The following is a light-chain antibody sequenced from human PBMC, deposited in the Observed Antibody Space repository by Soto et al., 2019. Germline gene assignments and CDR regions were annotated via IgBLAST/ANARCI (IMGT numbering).Light chain of an antibody. CDR3: QELNSYPRT. Sequence: QLTQSPSFLSASVGDRVTITCRASQDISTYLAWYQQKPGKAPQNLIYRASTLQTGVPSRFSGSGSGTEFTLTLRSLQPEDFATYYCQELNSYPRTFGQGTKVEIK. V-gene: IGKV1-9*01. CDR2: RAS. J-gene: IGKJ1*01. CDR1: QDISTY.